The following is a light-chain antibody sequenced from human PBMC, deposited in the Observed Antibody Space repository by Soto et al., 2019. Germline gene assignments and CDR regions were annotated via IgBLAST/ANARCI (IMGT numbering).Light chain of an antibody. J-gene: IGKJ1*01. CDR1: QSISSW. V-gene: IGKV1-5*01. CDR2: DAS. Sequence: DIQMTQPPSTLSASVGDRLTITCRASQSISSWLAWYQQKPGKAPXXLIYDASSLESGVPSRFSGSGSGTEFPLTISSLQPDDFATYDCQQYNSYWTFGQGTKVDI. CDR3: QQYNSYWT.